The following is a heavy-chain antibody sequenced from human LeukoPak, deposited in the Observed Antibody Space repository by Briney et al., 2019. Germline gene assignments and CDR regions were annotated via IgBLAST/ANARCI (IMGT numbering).Heavy chain of an antibody. D-gene: IGHD3-22*01. Sequence: SGPTLVNPTQTLTLTCTLSGFSVSTSGMCVSWIRQHPGKDLEWIGYIYYTGSTYYNPSLKSRVAMSLDTSKNQFSLKLSSVTAADTAVYYCARAARGYLYYFDYWGQGTLVTVSS. CDR2: IYYTGST. J-gene: IGHJ4*02. V-gene: IGHV4-31*03. CDR3: ARAARGYLYYFDY. CDR1: GFSVSTSGMC.